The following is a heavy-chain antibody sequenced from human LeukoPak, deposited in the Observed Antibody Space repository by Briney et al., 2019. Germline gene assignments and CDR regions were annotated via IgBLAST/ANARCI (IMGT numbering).Heavy chain of an antibody. V-gene: IGHV1-69*05. CDR1: GGTFSSYA. Sequence: GASVKVSCKASGGTFSSYAISWVRQAPGQGLEWMGGIIPIFGTANYAQKFQGRVTMTRDTSISTAYMELSRLRSDDTAVYYCAIGGLWSYYYYYMDVWGKGTTVTVSS. D-gene: IGHD3-10*01. CDR3: AIGGLWSYYYYYMDV. CDR2: IIPIFGTA. J-gene: IGHJ6*03.